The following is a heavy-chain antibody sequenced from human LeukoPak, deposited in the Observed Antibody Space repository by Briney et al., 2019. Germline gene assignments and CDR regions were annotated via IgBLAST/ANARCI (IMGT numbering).Heavy chain of an antibody. CDR3: ARDRQQLVRGDYFDY. CDR2: IYYSGST. Sequence: SSETLSLTCTVSGGSISSSSYYWVWIRQPPGKGLEWIGSIYYSGSTYYNPSLKSRVTISVDTSKNHFSLRLSSVTAADTAVYYCARDRQQLVRGDYFDYWGQGILVTVSS. J-gene: IGHJ4*02. D-gene: IGHD6-13*01. CDR1: GGSISSSSYY. V-gene: IGHV4-39*07.